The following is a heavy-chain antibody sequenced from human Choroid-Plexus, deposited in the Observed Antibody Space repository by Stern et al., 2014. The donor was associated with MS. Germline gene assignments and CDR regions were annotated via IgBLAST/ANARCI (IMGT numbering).Heavy chain of an antibody. J-gene: IGHJ5*02. D-gene: IGHD2/OR15-2a*01. V-gene: IGHV3-30*18. CDR3: AKDRQYLTYFFDH. Sequence: VQLVESGGGVVQPGRPLRLSCVASGFTFGSCAMHWVRQAPGKGLGWGVGVSYDGSNKYYADSVKGRFAISRDNSQNTLYMQMSSLRPEDTAVYYCAKDRQYLTYFFDHWGQGSLVTVSS. CDR1: GFTFGSCA. CDR2: VSYDGSNK.